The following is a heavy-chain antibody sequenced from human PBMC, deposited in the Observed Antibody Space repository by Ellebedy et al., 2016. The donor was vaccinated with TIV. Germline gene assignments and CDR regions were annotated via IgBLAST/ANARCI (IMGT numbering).Heavy chain of an antibody. CDR2: IYYSGST. Sequence: SETLSLTCTVSGGSISSSSYYWGWIRQPPGKGLEWIGSIYYSGSTYYNPSLKSRVTISVDTSKNQFSLKLSSVTAADTAVYYCARVRADHQGLYYYYMDVWGKGTTVTVSS. CDR3: ARVRADHQGLYYYYMDV. V-gene: IGHV4-39*07. D-gene: IGHD2-2*01. CDR1: GGSISSSSYY. J-gene: IGHJ6*03.